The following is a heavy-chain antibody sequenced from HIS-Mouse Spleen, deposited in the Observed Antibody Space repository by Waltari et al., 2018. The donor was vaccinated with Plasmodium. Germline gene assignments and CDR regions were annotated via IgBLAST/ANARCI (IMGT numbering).Heavy chain of an antibody. CDR2: INHSGST. J-gene: IGHJ4*02. CDR3: ARAYYDFWSGYRFDY. Sequence: QVQLQQWGAGLLKPSETLSPTCAVYGGSFSGYSWSWIRQPPGKGLEWIGEINHSGSTNYNPSLKSRVTISVDTSKNQFSLKLSSVTAADTAVYYCARAYYDFWSGYRFDYWGQGTLVTVSS. D-gene: IGHD3-3*01. CDR1: GGSFSGYS. V-gene: IGHV4-34*01.